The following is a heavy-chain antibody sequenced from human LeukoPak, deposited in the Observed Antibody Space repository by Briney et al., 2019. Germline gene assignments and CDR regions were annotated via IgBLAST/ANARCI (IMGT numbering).Heavy chain of an antibody. CDR3: ARNQQLGGHSYYYYGMDV. CDR1: GGTFSSYA. V-gene: IGHV1-69*13. CDR2: IIPIFGTA. Sequence: SVKVSCKASGGTFSSYAISWVRQAPGQGLEWMGGIIPIFGTANYAQKFQGRVTITADESTSTAYMELSSLRSEDTAIYYCARNQQLGGHSYYYYGMDVWGQGTTVTVSS. J-gene: IGHJ6*02. D-gene: IGHD3-16*01.